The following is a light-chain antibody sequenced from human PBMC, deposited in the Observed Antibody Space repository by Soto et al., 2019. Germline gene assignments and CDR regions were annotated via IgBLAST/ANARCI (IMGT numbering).Light chain of an antibody. CDR1: QGISNS. V-gene: IGKV1-27*01. J-gene: IGKJ1*01. Sequence: DTQMTQSPSSLSASVGDRVTITCRASQGISNSLAWYQQKPGKVPELLIYGASTLQPEVPSRFSGSGSGTDFALTISSLQPEDVATYYCQNYNSAPRTFGQGTKVELK. CDR3: QNYNSAPRT. CDR2: GAS.